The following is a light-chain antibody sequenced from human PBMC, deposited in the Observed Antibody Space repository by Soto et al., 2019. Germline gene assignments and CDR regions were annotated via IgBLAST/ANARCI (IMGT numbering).Light chain of an antibody. CDR3: QQYNNWPPWT. Sequence: EIVLTQSPGTLSLSPGERATLSYRASQSVTSSYLAWYQQKPGQAPRLLIYGASTRATGIPGRFSGSGSGTEFTLTISSLQSEDFAVYYCQQYNNWPPWTFGQGTKVDI. J-gene: IGKJ1*01. CDR2: GAS. V-gene: IGKV3-15*01. CDR1: QSVTSSY.